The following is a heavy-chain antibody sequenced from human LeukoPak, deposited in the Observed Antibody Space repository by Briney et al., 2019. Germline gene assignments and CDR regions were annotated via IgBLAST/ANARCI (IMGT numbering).Heavy chain of an antibody. V-gene: IGHV3-74*01. CDR2: INSDGSST. J-gene: IGHJ4*02. CDR3: ARVGYSYGLDY. CDR1: GFTFSSYW. D-gene: IGHD5-18*01. Sequence: PGGSLRLSCAASGFTFSSYWMHWVRHAPGKGLVWVSHINSDGSSTSYADSVKGRFTISRDNAKNTLYLQMNSLRAEDTAVYYCARVGYSYGLDYWGQGTLVTVSS.